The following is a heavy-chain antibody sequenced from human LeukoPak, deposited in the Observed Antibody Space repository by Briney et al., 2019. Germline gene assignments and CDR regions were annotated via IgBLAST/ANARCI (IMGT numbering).Heavy chain of an antibody. CDR2: INHSGST. D-gene: IGHD3-10*01. J-gene: IGHJ4*02. V-gene: IGHV4-34*01. CDR3: ARVGADGSGFLFDY. CDR1: GGSFSGYY. Sequence: SSETLSLTCVVYGGSFSGYYWSWIRQPPGKGLEWIGEINHSGSTNYNPSLKSRVTISVDTSKNQFSLKLSSVTAADTAVYYCARVGADGSGFLFDYWGQGTLVTVSS.